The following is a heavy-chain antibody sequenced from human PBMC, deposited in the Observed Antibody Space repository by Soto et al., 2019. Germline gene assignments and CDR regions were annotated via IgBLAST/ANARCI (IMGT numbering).Heavy chain of an antibody. J-gene: IGHJ6*02. CDR2: IIPIFGTA. D-gene: IGHD6-13*01. CDR1: GCTFSSYA. CDR3: ARREDSSSWYQYYYYGMDV. Sequence: GASVKVSCKASGCTFSSYAISCVRQAPGQVLEWMGGIIPIFGTANYAQKFQGRVTITADESTSTAYMELGSLRSEDTAVYYCARREDSSSWYQYYYYGMDVWGQGTTVTVSS. V-gene: IGHV1-69*13.